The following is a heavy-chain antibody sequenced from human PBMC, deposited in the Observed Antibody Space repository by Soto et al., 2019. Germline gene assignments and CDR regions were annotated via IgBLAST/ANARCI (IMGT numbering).Heavy chain of an antibody. CDR2: IYYSGST. J-gene: IGHJ4*02. D-gene: IGHD2-8*01. Sequence: QVQLQESGPGLVKPSQTLSLTCTVSGGPISSGGYYWSWIRQHPGKGLEWIGYIYYSGSTYYNPSLKSRVTISVDTSKNQFSLKLSSVTAADTAVYYCARGGYCTNGVCYTVKTFDYWGQGTLVTVSS. CDR3: ARGGYCTNGVCYTVKTFDY. CDR1: GGPISSGGYY. V-gene: IGHV4-31*03.